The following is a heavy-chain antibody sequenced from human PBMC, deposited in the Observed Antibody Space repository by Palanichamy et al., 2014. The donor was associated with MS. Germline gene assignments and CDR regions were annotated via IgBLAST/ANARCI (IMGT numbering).Heavy chain of an antibody. CDR1: GFTFSDYY. D-gene: IGHD3-10*01. Sequence: EVQLVESGGGLVQPGGSLSLSCAASGFTFSDYYMDWVRQAPGKGLEWVARTRNRANSYTTEYAASVRGRFTISRDDSKNSLYLQMNSLKTEDTAVYYCARDFHASGTYWFDLWGQGTLVTVSS. CDR3: ARDFHASGTYWFDL. V-gene: IGHV3-72*01. CDR2: TRNRANSYTT. J-gene: IGHJ5*02.